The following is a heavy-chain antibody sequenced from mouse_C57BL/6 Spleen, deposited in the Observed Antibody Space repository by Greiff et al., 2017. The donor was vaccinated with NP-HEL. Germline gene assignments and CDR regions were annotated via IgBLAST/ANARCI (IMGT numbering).Heavy chain of an antibody. CDR2: INPNNGGT. CDR3: ARDYYGSRSPFGYAMDY. CDR1: GYTFTDYY. J-gene: IGHJ4*01. V-gene: IGHV1-26*01. Sequence: EVQLQQSGPELVKPGASVKISCKASGYTFTDYYMNWVKQSHGKSLEWIGDINPNNGGTSYNQKFKGKATLTVDKSSSTAYMELRSLTSEDSAVYYCARDYYGSRSPFGYAMDYWGQGTSVTVSS. D-gene: IGHD1-1*01.